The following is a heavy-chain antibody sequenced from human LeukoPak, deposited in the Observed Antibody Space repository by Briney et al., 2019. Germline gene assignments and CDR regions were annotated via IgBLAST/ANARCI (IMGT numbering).Heavy chain of an antibody. CDR3: AREGIAVAGGFDY. J-gene: IGHJ4*02. Sequence: SGGSLRLSCAASGFTFSSYGMHWVRQAPGKGLEWVAFIRYDGSNKYYADSVKGRFTISRDNSKNSLYLQMNSLRAEDTAVYYCAREGIAVAGGFDYWGQGTLVTVSS. V-gene: IGHV3-30*02. CDR2: IRYDGSNK. D-gene: IGHD6-19*01. CDR1: GFTFSSYG.